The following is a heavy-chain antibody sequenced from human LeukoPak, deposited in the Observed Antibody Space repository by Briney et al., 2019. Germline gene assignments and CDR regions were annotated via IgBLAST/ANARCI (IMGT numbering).Heavy chain of an antibody. V-gene: IGHV3-21*01. J-gene: IGHJ4*02. CDR3: TRDVLLHPGDDY. D-gene: IGHD3-3*01. Sequence: GGSLRLSCAASGFTFNSYTMSWVRQAPGKGLEWVSSINTRSSNIYYADSMKGRFTVSRDNTKNSLYLQMNSLRAEDTAVYYCTRDVLLHPGDDYWGQGTLVTVSS. CDR1: GFTFNSYT. CDR2: INTRSSNI.